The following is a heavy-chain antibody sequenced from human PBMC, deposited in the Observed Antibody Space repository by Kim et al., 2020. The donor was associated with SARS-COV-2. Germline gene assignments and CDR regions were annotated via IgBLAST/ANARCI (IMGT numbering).Heavy chain of an antibody. V-gene: IGHV1-2*06. CDR3: ARVPITMVRGVIQGFDY. CDR1: GYTFTGYY. Sequence: ASVKVSCKASGYTFTGYYMHWVRQAPGQGLEWMGRINPNSGGTNYAQKFQGRVTMTRDTSISTAYMELSRLRSDDTAVYYCARVPITMVRGVIQGFDYWGQGTLVTVSS. D-gene: IGHD3-10*01. CDR2: INPNSGGT. J-gene: IGHJ4*02.